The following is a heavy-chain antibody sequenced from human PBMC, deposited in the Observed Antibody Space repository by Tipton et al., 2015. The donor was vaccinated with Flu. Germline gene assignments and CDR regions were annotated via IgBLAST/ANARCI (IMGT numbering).Heavy chain of an antibody. D-gene: IGHD6-19*01. CDR1: GGSISSYY. V-gene: IGHV4-59*01. Sequence: LRLSCTVSGGSISSYYWSWIRQPPGKGLEWIGYIYYSGSTNYNPSLKSRVTISVDTSKNQFSLKLSSVTAADTAVYYCARDLGVAVASTGGFQHWGQGTLVTVSS. CDR3: ARDLGVAVASTGGFQH. J-gene: IGHJ1*01. CDR2: IYYSGST.